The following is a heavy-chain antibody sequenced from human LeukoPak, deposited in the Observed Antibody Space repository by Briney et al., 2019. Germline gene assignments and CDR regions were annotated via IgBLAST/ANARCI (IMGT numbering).Heavy chain of an antibody. D-gene: IGHD5-18*01. Sequence: SSETLSLTCAVSGYSISSGYYWCWIRQPPGKGLEWIGSIYHSGSTYYNPSLKSRVTISVDTSKNQFSLKLSSVTAADTAVYYCARGYVDTAMVYYLDYWGQGTLVTVSS. CDR1: GYSISSGYY. CDR2: IYHSGST. V-gene: IGHV4-38-2*01. CDR3: ARGYVDTAMVYYLDY. J-gene: IGHJ4*02.